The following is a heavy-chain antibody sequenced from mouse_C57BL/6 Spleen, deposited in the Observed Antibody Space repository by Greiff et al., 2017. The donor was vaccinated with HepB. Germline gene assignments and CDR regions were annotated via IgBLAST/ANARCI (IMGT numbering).Heavy chain of an antibody. CDR1: GYASSSSW. D-gene: IGHD1-1*01. CDR2: IYPGDGDT. Sequence: VQVVESGPELVKPGASVKISCKASGYASSSSWMNWVKQRPGKGLEWIGRIYPGDGDTNYNGKFKGKATLTADKSSSTAYMQLSSLTSEDSAVYFCARITTVVATSDYWGQGTTLTVSS. V-gene: IGHV1-82*01. J-gene: IGHJ2*01. CDR3: ARITTVVATSDY.